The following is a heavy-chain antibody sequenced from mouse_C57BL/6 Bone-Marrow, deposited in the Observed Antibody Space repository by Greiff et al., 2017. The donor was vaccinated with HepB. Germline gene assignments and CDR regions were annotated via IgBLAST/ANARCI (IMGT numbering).Heavy chain of an antibody. CDR2: ISSGGDYI. Sequence: EVKLVDSGTGLVKPGGSLKLSCAASGFTFSSYAMSWVRQTPEKRLEWVAYISSGGDYIYYADTVKGRFTISRDNARNTLYLQMSSLKSEDTAMYYCTRATTVVAPAAYWGQGTLVTVSA. V-gene: IGHV5-9-1*02. J-gene: IGHJ3*01. CDR1: GFTFSSYA. D-gene: IGHD1-1*01. CDR3: TRATTVVAPAAY.